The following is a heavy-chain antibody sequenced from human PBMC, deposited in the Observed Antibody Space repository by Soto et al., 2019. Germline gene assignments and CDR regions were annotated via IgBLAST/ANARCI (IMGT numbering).Heavy chain of an antibody. CDR2: IWYDGSKK. V-gene: IGHV3-33*01. Sequence: QVQLVESGGDVVQHGRSLRLSCAASGFTFSSYGMHWVRQAPGKGLEWVAVIWYDGSKKYYADFVKGRFTISRDNSKNTLYLQMNSLRAEDTAVYYCASRSPALDYWGQGTLVTVSA. CDR3: ASRSPALDY. CDR1: GFTFSSYG. D-gene: IGHD2-2*01. J-gene: IGHJ4*02.